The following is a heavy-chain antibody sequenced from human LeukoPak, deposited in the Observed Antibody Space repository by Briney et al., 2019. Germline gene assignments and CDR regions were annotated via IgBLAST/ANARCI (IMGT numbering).Heavy chain of an antibody. Sequence: KTSETLSLTCTVSGSISSYYWSWIRQPPGKGLEWIGYIYTSGSTNYNPSLESRVTISVDTSKNQFSLDLSSVTAADTAVYYCARQKCTSTSCLTKNAFDIWGQGTMVTVSS. V-gene: IGHV4-4*09. J-gene: IGHJ3*02. CDR2: IYTSGST. CDR1: GSISSYY. CDR3: ARQKCTSTSCLTKNAFDI. D-gene: IGHD2-2*01.